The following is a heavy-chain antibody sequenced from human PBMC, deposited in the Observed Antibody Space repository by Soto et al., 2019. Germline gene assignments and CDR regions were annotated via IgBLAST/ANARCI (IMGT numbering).Heavy chain of an antibody. Sequence: QVQLVESGGGVVQPGRSLRLSCAASGFTFSSYGMHWVRQAPGKGLELVAVISYDGSNKYYADSVKGRFTISRDNSKNPLYLQMNSLRAEDTAVYSCAKRRDGDFRGFDYWGQGTLVTVSS. D-gene: IGHD4-17*01. CDR3: AKRRDGDFRGFDY. V-gene: IGHV3-30*18. CDR2: ISYDGSNK. CDR1: GFTFSSYG. J-gene: IGHJ4*02.